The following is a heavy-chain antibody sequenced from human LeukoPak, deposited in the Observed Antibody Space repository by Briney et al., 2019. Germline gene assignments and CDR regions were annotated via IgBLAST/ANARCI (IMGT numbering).Heavy chain of an antibody. Sequence: GASVKVSCKASEYTFTNYDINWVRQATGQGLEWMGWMNPNSGNTGYAQKFQGRVTMTRNTSISTAYMELSSLRSEDTAVYYCARWGANYNWNDVSYWGQGTLVTVSS. V-gene: IGHV1-8*01. CDR2: MNPNSGNT. CDR1: EYTFTNYD. J-gene: IGHJ4*02. CDR3: ARWGANYNWNDVSY. D-gene: IGHD1-20*01.